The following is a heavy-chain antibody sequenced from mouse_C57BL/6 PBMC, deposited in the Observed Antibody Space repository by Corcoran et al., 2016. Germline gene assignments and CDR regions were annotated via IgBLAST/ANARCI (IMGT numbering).Heavy chain of an antibody. CDR1: GYTFTDYY. Sequence: EVRLQQSGPGLVKPGASVKMSCKASGYTFTDYYMNWVEQSHGKSLEWIGVINPYNGGTSYNQKFKGKATLTVDKSSSTAYMELNSLTSEDSAVYYCARWGYYGNYLYYAMDYWGQGTSVTVSS. D-gene: IGHD2-1*01. CDR3: ARWGYYGNYLYYAMDY. CDR2: INPYNGGT. J-gene: IGHJ4*01. V-gene: IGHV1-19*01.